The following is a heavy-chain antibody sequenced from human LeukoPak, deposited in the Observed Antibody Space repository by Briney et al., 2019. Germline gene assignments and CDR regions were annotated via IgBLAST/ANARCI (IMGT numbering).Heavy chain of an antibody. J-gene: IGHJ4*02. V-gene: IGHV4-59*01. D-gene: IGHD3/OR15-3a*01. CDR1: GGSISTYY. CDR2: IYYSGST. Sequence: PSETLSLTCTVSGGSISTYYWSWIRQPPGKGLEWIGYIYYSGSTNYNPSLKSRVTISVDTSKNQFSLKLSSVTAADTAVYYCARSHSVWTSFDYWGQGTLVTVSS. CDR3: ARSHSVWTSFDY.